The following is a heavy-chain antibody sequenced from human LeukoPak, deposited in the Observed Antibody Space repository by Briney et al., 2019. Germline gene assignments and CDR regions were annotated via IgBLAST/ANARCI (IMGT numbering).Heavy chain of an antibody. J-gene: IGHJ2*01. CDR3: ARDGAPGSYFDL. CDR2: INAGNGNT. D-gene: IGHD2-15*01. CDR1: GYTFTSYA. Sequence: GASVKVSCKASGYTFTSYAMHWVRQAPGQRLEWMGWINAGNGNTKYSQEFQGRVTITRDTSASTAYMELSSLRSEDMAVYYCARDGAPGSYFDLWGRGTLVTVSS. V-gene: IGHV1-3*03.